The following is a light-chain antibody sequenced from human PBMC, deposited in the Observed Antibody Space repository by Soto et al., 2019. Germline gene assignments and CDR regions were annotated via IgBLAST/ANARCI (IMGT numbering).Light chain of an antibody. Sequence: EIVLTQSPGTLSLSPGERATLSCRASQSVSSRFLAWYQQKPGQAPRLLMYGASSRATGIPDRFSGTGSGTDFTLTISRLEPEDFAVYYCQQYNNWPGWTFGQGTKVDIK. J-gene: IGKJ1*01. CDR3: QQYNNWPGWT. CDR2: GAS. CDR1: QSVSSRF. V-gene: IGKV3-20*01.